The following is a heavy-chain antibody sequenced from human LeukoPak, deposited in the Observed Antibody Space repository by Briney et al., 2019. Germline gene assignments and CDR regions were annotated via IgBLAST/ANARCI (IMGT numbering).Heavy chain of an antibody. J-gene: IGHJ4*02. CDR2: INAGSGNT. Sequence: ASVKVSCKASGYTFTSYAMHWVRQAPGQRLEWMGWINAGSGNTKYSQKFQGRVTITRDTSASTAYMELSSLRSEDTAVYYCARDPGCSGGSCYPTFDYWGQGTLVTVSS. CDR3: ARDPGCSGGSCYPTFDY. D-gene: IGHD2-15*01. CDR1: GYTFTSYA. V-gene: IGHV1-3*01.